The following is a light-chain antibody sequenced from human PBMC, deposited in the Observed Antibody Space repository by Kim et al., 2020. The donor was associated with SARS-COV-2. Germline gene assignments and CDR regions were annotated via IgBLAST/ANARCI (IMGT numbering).Light chain of an antibody. CDR3: QAWDSTTTV. CDR1: RLGNKF. Sequence: VSPGQTASITCSGDRLGNKFVCWYQQQPGQSPVVVIYQDTQRPSGIPERFSGSNSGNTATLTISGTQAMDEADYYCQAWDSTTTVFGGGTQLTVL. V-gene: IGLV3-1*01. J-gene: IGLJ2*01. CDR2: QDT.